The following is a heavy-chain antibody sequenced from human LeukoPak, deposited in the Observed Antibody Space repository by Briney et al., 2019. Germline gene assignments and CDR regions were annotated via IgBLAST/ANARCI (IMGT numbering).Heavy chain of an antibody. J-gene: IGHJ5*02. CDR1: GGSISSGGYS. D-gene: IGHD4-11*01. V-gene: IGHV4-30-2*05. Sequence: SETLSLTCAVSGGSISSGGYSWSWIRQPPGKGLEWIGYIYHSGSTYYNPSLKSRVTISVDTSKNRFSLKLSSVTAADTAVYYCARLSTTPWWFDPWSQGTLVTVSS. CDR2: IYHSGST. CDR3: ARLSTTPWWFDP.